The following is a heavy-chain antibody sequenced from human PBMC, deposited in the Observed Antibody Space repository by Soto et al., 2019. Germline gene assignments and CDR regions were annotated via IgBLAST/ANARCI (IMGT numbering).Heavy chain of an antibody. CDR1: GFTFSNAW. V-gene: IGHV3-15*01. J-gene: IGHJ6*02. CDR3: TTSSSWPYYYYYGMDV. D-gene: IGHD6-13*01. CDR2: IKSKTDGGTT. Sequence: GSLRLSCAASGFTFSNAWMSWVRQAPGKGLEWVGRIKSKTDGGTTDYAAPVKGRFTISRDDSKNTLYLQMNSLKTEDTAVYYCTTSSSWPYYYYYGMDVWGQGTTVTVSS.